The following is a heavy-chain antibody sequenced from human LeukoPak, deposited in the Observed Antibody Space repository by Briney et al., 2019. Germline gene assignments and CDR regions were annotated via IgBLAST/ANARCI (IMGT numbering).Heavy chain of an antibody. D-gene: IGHD3-3*01. V-gene: IGHV3-7*01. Sequence: GGSLRLSCAASGFTFSSYWMSWVRQAPGKGLEWVANIKHDGSEKYYVDSVKGRFTISRDNAKNSLYLQMNSLRAEDTAVYYCASGAYYDFWSGYYMGYYFDYWGQGTLVTVSS. J-gene: IGHJ4*02. CDR3: ASGAYYDFWSGYYMGYYFDY. CDR2: IKHDGSEK. CDR1: GFTFSSYW.